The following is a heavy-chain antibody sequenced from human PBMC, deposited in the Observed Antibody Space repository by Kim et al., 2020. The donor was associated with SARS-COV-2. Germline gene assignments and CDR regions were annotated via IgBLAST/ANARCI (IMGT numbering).Heavy chain of an antibody. D-gene: IGHD6-13*01. Sequence: NKYYADSVKGRFTISRDNSKNTLYLQMNSLRAEDTAVYYCARDSGSWYLSYWGQGTLVTVSS. J-gene: IGHJ4*02. V-gene: IGHV3-30*01. CDR3: ARDSGSWYLSY. CDR2: NK.